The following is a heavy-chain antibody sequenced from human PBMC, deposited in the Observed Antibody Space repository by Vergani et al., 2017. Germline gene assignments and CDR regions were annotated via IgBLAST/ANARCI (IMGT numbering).Heavy chain of an antibody. V-gene: IGHV3-74*01. J-gene: IGHJ6*03. Sequence: VQLVESGGGFVKPGGSLRLSCTASGFTFSNYWMQWVRQAPGKGLMWVSRINSDGDSTSYADSVKGRFTISRDNAKNTLYLQMDSLRAEDTAVYYCARDGWELLDYFYYMDVWGKGTTVTVSS. CDR1: GFTFSNYW. D-gene: IGHD1-26*01. CDR3: ARDGWELLDYFYYMDV. CDR2: INSDGDST.